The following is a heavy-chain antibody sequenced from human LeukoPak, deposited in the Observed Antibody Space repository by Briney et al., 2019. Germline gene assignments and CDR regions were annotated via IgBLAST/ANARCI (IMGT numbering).Heavy chain of an antibody. D-gene: IGHD1-26*01. J-gene: IGHJ3*02. Sequence: GGSLRLSCAASGFTFDDYAMHWVRQAPGKGLEWVSGISWNSGSIGYADSVKGRFTISRDNAKNSLYLQMNSLRAEDTALYYCARGYSGWIFVGARGGAFDIWGQGTMVTVSS. CDR2: ISWNSGSI. CDR1: GFTFDDYA. CDR3: ARGYSGWIFVGARGGAFDI. V-gene: IGHV3-9*01.